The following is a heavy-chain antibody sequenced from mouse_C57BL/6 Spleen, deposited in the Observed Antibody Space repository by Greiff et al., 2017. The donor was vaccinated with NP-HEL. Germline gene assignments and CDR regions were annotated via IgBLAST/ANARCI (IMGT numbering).Heavy chain of an antibody. CDR3: ARFYGCSFDY. D-gene: IGHD1-1*01. CDR2: IDPSDSYT. V-gene: IGHV1-50*01. J-gene: IGHJ2*01. Sequence: QVQLQQPGAELVKPGASVKLSCKASGYTFTSYWMQWVKQRPGQGLEWIGEIDPSDSYTNYNQKFKGKATLTIDTTSSTAYMQLSSLTSEDSAVYYCARFYGCSFDYWGQGTTLTVSS. CDR1: GYTFTSYW.